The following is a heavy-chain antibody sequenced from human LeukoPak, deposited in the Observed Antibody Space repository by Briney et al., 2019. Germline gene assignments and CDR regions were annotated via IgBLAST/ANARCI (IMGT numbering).Heavy chain of an antibody. J-gene: IGHJ4*02. Sequence: SETLSLTCTVSGGSISSGGYYWSWIRQHPGKGLEWIGYIYYSRSTYYNPSLKSRVTISVDTSKSQFSLKLSSVTAADTAVYYCARWLQFSLDYWGQGTLVTVSS. V-gene: IGHV4-31*03. D-gene: IGHD5-24*01. CDR3: ARWLQFSLDY. CDR1: GGSISSGGYY. CDR2: IYYSRST.